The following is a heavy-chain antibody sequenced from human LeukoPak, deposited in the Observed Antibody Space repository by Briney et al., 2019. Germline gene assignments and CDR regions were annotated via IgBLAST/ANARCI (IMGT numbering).Heavy chain of an antibody. Sequence: GGSLGLSCAASGFTFSSYGMHWVRQAPGKGLEWVAVISYDGSNKYYADSVKGRFTISRDNSKNTLYLQMNSLRAEDTAVYYCAKERGTAPTGYMDVWGKGTTVTVSS. CDR2: ISYDGSNK. CDR1: GFTFSSYG. D-gene: IGHD6-13*01. CDR3: AKERGTAPTGYMDV. J-gene: IGHJ6*03. V-gene: IGHV3-30*18.